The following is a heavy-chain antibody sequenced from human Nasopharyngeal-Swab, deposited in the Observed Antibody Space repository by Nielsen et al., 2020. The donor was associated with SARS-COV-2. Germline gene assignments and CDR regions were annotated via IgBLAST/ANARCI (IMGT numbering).Heavy chain of an antibody. D-gene: IGHD1-1*01. CDR3: ARGYYNFWNGYYHYYMDV. CDR2: IHHSGSP. CDR1: GGSVSSGSYY. J-gene: IGHJ6*03. Sequence: SETLSLTCSVSGGSVSSGSYYWSWIRQPPGKGLEWIAYIHHSGSPSYSPSLKSRVTMSVDTSKNQFSLKLISVTAADAAVYYCARGYYNFWNGYYHYYMDVWGKGATVTASS. V-gene: IGHV4-61*01.